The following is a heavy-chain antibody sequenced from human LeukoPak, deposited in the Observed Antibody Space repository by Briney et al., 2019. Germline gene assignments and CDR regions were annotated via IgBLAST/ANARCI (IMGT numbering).Heavy chain of an antibody. D-gene: IGHD2-21*01. CDR1: GFTFSSYA. J-gene: IGHJ4*02. CDR2: ISYDGSNK. Sequence: GGSLRLSCAASGFTFSSYAMHWVRRAPGKGLEWVAVISYDGSNKYYADSVKGRLTISRDNSKNTLYLQMNSLRAEDTAVYYCARDRGGVDYWGQGTLVTVSS. V-gene: IGHV3-30*01. CDR3: ARDRGGVDY.